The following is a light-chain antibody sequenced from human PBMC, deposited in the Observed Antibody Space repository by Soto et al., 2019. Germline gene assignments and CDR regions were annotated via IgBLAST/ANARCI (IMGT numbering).Light chain of an antibody. J-gene: IGKJ1*01. V-gene: IGKV3-15*01. Sequence: EIVMMQSPATLSVSPGERATLSCRASQSVSSNLAWYQQKPGQAPRLLMYGASTRSTCIPDRFSGRGSGTEFALTIGSMPSEDFAVYYCQQDNDWPPRWTFGQGTKVEIK. CDR3: QQDNDWPPRWT. CDR2: GAS. CDR1: QSVSSN.